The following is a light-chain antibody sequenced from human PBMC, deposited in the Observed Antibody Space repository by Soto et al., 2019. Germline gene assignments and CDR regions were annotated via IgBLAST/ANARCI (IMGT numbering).Light chain of an antibody. CDR3: QHYGSSPPFT. CDR1: QSISSNN. Sequence: VLTQSPGTLSLSPGERATLSCRASQSISSNNLAWYHQKPGQAPRLLIYAASARVTGIPDRCSGSGSGTDFTLTISRLEPEDFAVYYCQHYGSSPPFTFGPGTKVDIK. V-gene: IGKV3-20*01. CDR2: AAS. J-gene: IGKJ3*01.